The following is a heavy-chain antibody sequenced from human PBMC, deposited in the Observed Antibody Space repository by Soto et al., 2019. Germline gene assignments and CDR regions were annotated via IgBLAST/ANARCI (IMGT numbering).Heavy chain of an antibody. CDR2: IYPGDSDT. Sequence: GESLKISCKSSGYSFTSYWIGWVRQMPGKGLEWMGIIYPGDSDTRYSPSFQGQVTISADKSISTAYLQWSSLKASDTAMYYCARQQTASSSWYSPFYYYYGMDVWGQGTTVTVSS. D-gene: IGHD6-13*01. V-gene: IGHV5-51*01. J-gene: IGHJ6*02. CDR1: GYSFTSYW. CDR3: ARQQTASSSWYSPFYYYYGMDV.